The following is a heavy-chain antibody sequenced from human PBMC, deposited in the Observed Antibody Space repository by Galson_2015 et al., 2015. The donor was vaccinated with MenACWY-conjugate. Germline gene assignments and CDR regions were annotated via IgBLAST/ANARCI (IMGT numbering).Heavy chain of an antibody. CDR2: ISAYNGNT. J-gene: IGHJ4*02. V-gene: IGHV1-18*01. D-gene: IGHD4-17*01. CDR3: ARDDYGDYVD. CDR1: GYTLTSYG. Sequence: SVKVSCKASGYTLTSYGISWVRQAPGQGLERMGWISAYNGNTNYAQKLQGRVTMTTDTSTSTAYMKLRSLRSDDTAVYYCARDDYGDYVDWGQGTLVTVSS.